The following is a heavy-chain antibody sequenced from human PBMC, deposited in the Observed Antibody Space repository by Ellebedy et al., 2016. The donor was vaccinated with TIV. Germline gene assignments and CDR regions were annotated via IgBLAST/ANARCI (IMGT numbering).Heavy chain of an antibody. CDR3: ARVGENYYGSGNWFDP. CDR1: GGSVSSGRYY. J-gene: IGHJ5*02. CDR2: IYYSGST. D-gene: IGHD3-10*01. V-gene: IGHV4-61*01. Sequence: SETLSLTXTVSGGSVSSGRYYWSWIRQPPGKGLEWIGYIYYSGSTNYNPTLKSRATISVDTSKNQFSLKLSSVTAADTAVYYCARVGENYYGSGNWFDPWGQGTLVTVSS.